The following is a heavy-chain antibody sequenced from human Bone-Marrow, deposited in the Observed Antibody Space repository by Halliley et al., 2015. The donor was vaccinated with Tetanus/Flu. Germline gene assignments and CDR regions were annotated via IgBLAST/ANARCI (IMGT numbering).Heavy chain of an antibody. CDR2: LYYSGDS. V-gene: IGHV4-59*01. D-gene: IGHD6-13*01. J-gene: IGHJ4*02. CDR3: ARESGRRSGNWFPPFDF. Sequence: YLYYSGDSNYNPSLTSRISMSIDPSRNQFSLKLSSVTAAATAVYYCARESGRRSGNWFPPFDFWGLGTLVTVSS.